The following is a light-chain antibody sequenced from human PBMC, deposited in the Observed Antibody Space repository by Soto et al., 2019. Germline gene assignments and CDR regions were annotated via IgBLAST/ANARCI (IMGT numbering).Light chain of an antibody. V-gene: IGKV2D-29*02. Sequence: DVVMTQTPLSLSAAPGQPASISFRSSQILLHITGETFLFWYLQKPGQSPQLLIYEVSTRVSGVPDRFSGSGSGTDFTLEISRVETDDVGIYYCMQSTQLPPTCGQGTRREIK. CDR1: QILLHITGETF. J-gene: IGKJ5*01. CDR2: EVS. CDR3: MQSTQLPPT.